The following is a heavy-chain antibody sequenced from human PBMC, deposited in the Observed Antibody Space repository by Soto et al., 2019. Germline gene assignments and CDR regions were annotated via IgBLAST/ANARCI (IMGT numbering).Heavy chain of an antibody. Sequence: SETLSLTCTVSGGSISSGDYYWSWIRQPPGKGLEWIGYIYYSGSTYYNPSLKRRVTISVDTSKNQFSLKLSSVTAADTAVYYCARGESIAARLGPFDYWGQGTLVTVSS. D-gene: IGHD6-6*01. CDR1: GGSISSGDYY. V-gene: IGHV4-30-4*01. J-gene: IGHJ4*02. CDR3: ARGESIAARLGPFDY. CDR2: IYYSGST.